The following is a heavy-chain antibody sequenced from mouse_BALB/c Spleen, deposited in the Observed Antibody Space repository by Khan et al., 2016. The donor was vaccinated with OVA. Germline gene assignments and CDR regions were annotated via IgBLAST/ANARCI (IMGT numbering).Heavy chain of an antibody. CDR1: GFSLTGYG. CDR2: IWGDGIT. V-gene: IGHV2-6-7*01. Sequence: QVQLKQSGPGLVAPSQSLSITCTVSGFSLTGYGVNWVRQPPGKGLEWLGVIWGDGITDYNSALKSRLSTSKDNSKSQVFLKMNSLQTDDTARYYWARGPYFGNYFAMDYWGQGTSVTVSS. CDR3: ARGPYFGNYFAMDY. D-gene: IGHD2-10*01. J-gene: IGHJ4*01.